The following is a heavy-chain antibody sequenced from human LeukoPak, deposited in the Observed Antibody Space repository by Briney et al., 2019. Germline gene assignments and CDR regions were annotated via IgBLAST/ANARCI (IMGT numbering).Heavy chain of an antibody. CDR2: INPSGGST. CDR3: ARDWFRQQLVRGLLLH. V-gene: IGHV1-46*01. D-gene: IGHD6-13*01. CDR1: GYTFTSYY. Sequence: GASVKVSCKASGYTFTSYYMHWVRQAPGQGLEWMGIINPSGGSTSYAQKFQGRVTMTRDTSTSTVYMELSSLRSEDMAVYYCARDWFRQQLVRGLLLHWGQGTLVTVSS. J-gene: IGHJ4*02.